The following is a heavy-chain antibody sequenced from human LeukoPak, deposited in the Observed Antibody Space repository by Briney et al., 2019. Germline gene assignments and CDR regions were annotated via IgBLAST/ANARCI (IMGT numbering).Heavy chain of an antibody. J-gene: IGHJ4*02. CDR2: ISGSGVST. CDR1: GFTVSSYA. CDR3: AREIPAIAAAASFDY. D-gene: IGHD6-13*01. V-gene: IGHV3-23*01. Sequence: GGSLRLSCAASGFTVSSYARSWVRQAPGTGLEWGSAISGSGVSTYYADSVKVRFTISTDTSKNSLYLHINSLRAEDPAVCYCAREIPAIAAAASFDYWGQGSLVTVSS.